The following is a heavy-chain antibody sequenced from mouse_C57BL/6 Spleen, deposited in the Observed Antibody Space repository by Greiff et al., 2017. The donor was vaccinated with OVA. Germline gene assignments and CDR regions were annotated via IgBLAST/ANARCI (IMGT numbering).Heavy chain of an antibody. CDR1: GYSITSGYY. D-gene: IGHD4-1*01. V-gene: IGHV3-6*01. CDR2: ISYDGSN. Sequence: EVQLQQSGPGLVKPSQSLSLTCSVTGYSITSGYYWTWIRQFPGNKLEWMGYISYDGSNNYNPSLKNRISITRDTSKNQFFLKLNSVTTEDTATYYCARDSGTGAMDYWGQGTSVTVSS. J-gene: IGHJ4*01. CDR3: ARDSGTGAMDY.